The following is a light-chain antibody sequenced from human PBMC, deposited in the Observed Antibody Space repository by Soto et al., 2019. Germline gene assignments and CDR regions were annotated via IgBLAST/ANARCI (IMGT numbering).Light chain of an antibody. CDR2: DAS. J-gene: IGKJ1*01. Sequence: DIQMTQSPSTLSASVGDRVTITCRASQFISSRLAWYQQKPGKAPKLLIFDASSLESGVPSRFSGSGSGTEFTLTISSLQPDDFASYYCQEFSSHAGGTFGQGTKVEIK. V-gene: IGKV1-5*01. CDR1: QFISSR. CDR3: QEFSSHAGGT.